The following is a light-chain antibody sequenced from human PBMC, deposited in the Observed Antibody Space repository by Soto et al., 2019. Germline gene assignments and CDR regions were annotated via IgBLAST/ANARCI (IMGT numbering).Light chain of an antibody. CDR1: SSDVGSYNL. CDR2: EGS. Sequence: QSALTQPASVSGSPGQSITISCTGTSSDVGSYNLVSWYQQHPGKAPKLMIYEGSKRPSGVSNRFSGSKSGNTASLTISGLQAEDEADYYCCSYAGSSTPVVFGGGTQVPV. CDR3: CSYAGSSTPVV. J-gene: IGLJ2*01. V-gene: IGLV2-23*01.